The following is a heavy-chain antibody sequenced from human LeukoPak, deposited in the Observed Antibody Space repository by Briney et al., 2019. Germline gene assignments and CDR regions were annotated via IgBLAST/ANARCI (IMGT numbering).Heavy chain of an antibody. CDR3: AKDIGPTIFGVVGDAFDI. V-gene: IGHV3-9*03. CDR2: ISGNSGSI. Sequence: GGSLRLSCAASGFTFDDYAMHWVRHAPGKGMEWVSGISGNSGSIAYADSVEGRFTISRDNAKNSLYLQMHSLRAEDMALYYCAKDIGPTIFGVVGDAFDIWGQGTMVTVSS. J-gene: IGHJ3*02. CDR1: GFTFDDYA. D-gene: IGHD3-3*01.